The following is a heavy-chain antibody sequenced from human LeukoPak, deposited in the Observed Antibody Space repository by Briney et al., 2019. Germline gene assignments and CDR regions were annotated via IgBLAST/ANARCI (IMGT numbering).Heavy chain of an antibody. CDR2: IDPSDSYT. D-gene: IGHD6-25*01. Sequence: GESLQISCQGSGYSFTSYWISWVRQMPGKGLEWMGRIDPSDSYTNYSPSFQGHVTISADKSISTAYLQWSSLKASDTAMYYCARASAEGYYYYGMDVWGKGTTVTVSS. CDR1: GYSFTSYW. J-gene: IGHJ6*04. CDR3: ARASAEGYYYYGMDV. V-gene: IGHV5-10-1*01.